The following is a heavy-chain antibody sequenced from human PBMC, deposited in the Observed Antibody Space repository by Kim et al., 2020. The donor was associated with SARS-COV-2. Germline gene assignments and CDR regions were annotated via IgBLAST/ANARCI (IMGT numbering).Heavy chain of an antibody. Sequence: YVDSVKGRFTSSRDNAKNSLYLQMSSLRPDDTALYYCARAVAANWFDPWGQGTLVTVSS. V-gene: IGHV3-7*04. D-gene: IGHD6-19*01. J-gene: IGHJ5*02. CDR3: ARAVAANWFDP.